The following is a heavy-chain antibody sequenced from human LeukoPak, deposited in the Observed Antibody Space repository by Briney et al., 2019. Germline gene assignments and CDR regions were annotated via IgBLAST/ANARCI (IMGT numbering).Heavy chain of an antibody. D-gene: IGHD2-2*01. Sequence: GGSLRLSCAASGFTFSTHGMHWVRQAPGKGLEWVAVIWYDAKHKYYADSVKGRFIISRDNDKNSLHLQMNILRADDTAVYYCVRDQQPEVPTSDSSPSAWGQGTLVTVSS. J-gene: IGHJ5*02. CDR1: GFTFSTHG. V-gene: IGHV3-33*01. CDR3: VRDQQPEVPTSDSSPSA. CDR2: IWYDAKHK.